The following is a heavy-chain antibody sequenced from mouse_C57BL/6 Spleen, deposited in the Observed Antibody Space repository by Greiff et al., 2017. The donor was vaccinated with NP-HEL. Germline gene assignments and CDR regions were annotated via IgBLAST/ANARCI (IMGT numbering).Heavy chain of an antibody. CDR3: ARGPLYDYYAMDY. CDR1: GYAFSSSW. Sequence: VQLQRSGPELVKPGASVKISCKASGYAFSSSWMNWVKQRPGKGLEWIGRIYPGDGDTNYNGKFKGKAKLTADKSSSTAYMQLSSLTSEDSAVYFCARGPLYDYYAMDYWGQGTSVTVSS. V-gene: IGHV1-82*01. D-gene: IGHD2-3*01. J-gene: IGHJ4*01. CDR2: IYPGDGDT.